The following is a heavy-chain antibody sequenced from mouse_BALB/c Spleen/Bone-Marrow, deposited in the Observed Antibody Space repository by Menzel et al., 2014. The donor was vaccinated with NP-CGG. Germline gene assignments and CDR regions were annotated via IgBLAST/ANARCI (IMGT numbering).Heavy chain of an antibody. Sequence: EVKLVESGPELVKPGASVKISCKASGYTFTDYNMHWVKQSHGKSLEWIGSIYPYNGGTGYNQKFKSKATLTVDNSSSTAYMELRSLTSEDSAVYYCARLDGYYVAMDYWGQGTSVTVSS. V-gene: IGHV1S29*02. J-gene: IGHJ4*01. CDR1: GYTFTDYN. D-gene: IGHD2-3*01. CDR2: IYPYNGGT. CDR3: ARLDGYYVAMDY.